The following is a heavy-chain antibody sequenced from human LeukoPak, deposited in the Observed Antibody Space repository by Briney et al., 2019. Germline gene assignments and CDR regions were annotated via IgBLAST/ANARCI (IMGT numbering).Heavy chain of an antibody. CDR2: INPNSGGT. D-gene: IGHD4-11*01. V-gene: IGHV1-2*02. CDR3: ARVTVTTGGQYYYYYYMDV. Sequence: ASVKVSCKASGYTFTGYYMHRVRQAPGQGLEWMGWINPNSGGTNYAQKFQGRVTMTRDTSISTAYMELSRLRSDDTAVYYCARVTVTTGGQYYYYYYMDVWGKGTTVTVSS. CDR1: GYTFTGYY. J-gene: IGHJ6*03.